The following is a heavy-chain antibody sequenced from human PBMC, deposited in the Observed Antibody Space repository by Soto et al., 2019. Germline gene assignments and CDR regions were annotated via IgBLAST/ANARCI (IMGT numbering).Heavy chain of an antibody. CDR1: GFTFSSYG. CDR2: ISYDGSNK. V-gene: IGHV3-30*18. Sequence: QVQLVESGGGVVQPGRSLRLSCAASGFTFSSYGMHWVRQAPGKGLEWVAVISYDGSNKYYADSVKGRFTISRANSKTPLYREMNSLRADDTAVYYCAKGRLVSVSSSSNYGDYWGQGTLVTVSS. CDR3: AKGRLVSVSSSSNYGDY. D-gene: IGHD4-4*01. J-gene: IGHJ4*02.